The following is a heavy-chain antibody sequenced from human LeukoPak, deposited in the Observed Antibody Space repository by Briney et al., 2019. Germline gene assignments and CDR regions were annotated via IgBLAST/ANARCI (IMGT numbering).Heavy chain of an antibody. CDR1: GFTFSSYG. V-gene: IGHV3-30*18. J-gene: IGHJ6*03. D-gene: IGHD6-19*01. Sequence: GRSLRLSCAASGFTFSSYGMHWVRQAPGKGLEWVAVISYDGSNKYYADSVKGRFTISRDNSKNTLYLQMNSLRAEDTAVYYCAKDAYSSGWQNYYYYYMDVWGKGTTVTVSS. CDR3: AKDAYSSGWQNYYYYYMDV. CDR2: ISYDGSNK.